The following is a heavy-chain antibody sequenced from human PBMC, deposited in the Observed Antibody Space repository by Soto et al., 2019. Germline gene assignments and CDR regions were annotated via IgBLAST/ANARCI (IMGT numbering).Heavy chain of an antibody. CDR3: ARGKGAADL. Sequence: SETLSLTCSVSGGSFSSYFWSWIRQPPGKGLQWIGFYYSGGSANYNPSLNSRVTISEVTSKNQISLKLTSVSAADTAVYYCARGKGAADLWGQGTLVNVSS. J-gene: IGHJ5*02. CDR1: GGSFSSYF. CDR2: YYSGGSA. V-gene: IGHV4-59*01.